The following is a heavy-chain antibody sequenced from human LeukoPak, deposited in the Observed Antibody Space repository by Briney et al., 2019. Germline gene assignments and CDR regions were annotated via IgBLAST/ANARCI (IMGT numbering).Heavy chain of an antibody. CDR3: AKGAGNRGYYYYMDV. J-gene: IGHJ6*03. CDR1: GFTFSSYS. CDR2: ISSSSSYI. Sequence: GGSLRLSCAASGFTFSSYSMNWVRQAPGKGLEWVSSISSSSSYIYYADSVKGRFTISRDNAKNSLYLQINSLRAEDTALFYCAKGAGNRGYYYYMDVWGKGTTVTISS. D-gene: IGHD1-1*01. V-gene: IGHV3-21*04.